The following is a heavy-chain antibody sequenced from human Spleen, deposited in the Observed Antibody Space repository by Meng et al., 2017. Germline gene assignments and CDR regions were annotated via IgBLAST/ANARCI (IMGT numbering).Heavy chain of an antibody. CDR1: GGSFSGYY. V-gene: IGHV4-34*01. D-gene: IGHD4-11*01. J-gene: IGHJ4*02. CDR2: INHSGST. CDR3: ARGPTTMAHDFDY. Sequence: QVQRQQWGAGLLKPSETLSLTCAVYGGSFSGYYWSWIRQPPGKGLEWIGEINHSGSTNYNPSLKSRVTISVDTSKNQFSLKLSSMTAADSAVYYCARGPTTMAHDFDYWGQGTLVTVSS.